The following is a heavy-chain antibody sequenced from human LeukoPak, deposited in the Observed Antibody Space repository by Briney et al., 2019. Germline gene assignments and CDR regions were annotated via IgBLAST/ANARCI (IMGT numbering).Heavy chain of an antibody. Sequence: ASVKVSCKASGYTFSDYYMHWVRQAPAQGLEWMGIINPSGGSTSYAQKFQGRVTMTRDTSTSTVYMELSSLRSEDTAVYYCARDLYASDWDGENWFDPWGQGTLVTVSS. CDR1: GYTFSDYY. V-gene: IGHV1-46*01. CDR2: INPSGGST. J-gene: IGHJ5*02. D-gene: IGHD2-21*02. CDR3: ARDLYASDWDGENWFDP.